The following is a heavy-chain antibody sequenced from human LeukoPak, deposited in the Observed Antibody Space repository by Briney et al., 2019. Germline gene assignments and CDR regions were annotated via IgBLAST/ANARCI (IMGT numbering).Heavy chain of an antibody. CDR3: AREDHYYGSGSYYYFDY. CDR2: ISYDGSNK. J-gene: IGHJ4*02. CDR1: GFTFSSYA. D-gene: IGHD3-10*01. V-gene: IGHV3-30-3*01. Sequence: GGSLRLSCAASGFTFSSYAMHWVRQAPGKGLEWVAVISYDGSNKYYADSVKGRFTISRDNSKNTLYLQMNSLRAEDTAVYYCAREDHYYGSGSYYYFDYWGQGTLVTVSS.